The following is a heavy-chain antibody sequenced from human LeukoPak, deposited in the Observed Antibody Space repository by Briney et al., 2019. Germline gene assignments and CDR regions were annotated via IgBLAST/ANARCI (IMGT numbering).Heavy chain of an antibody. V-gene: IGHV3-21*01. Sequence: GGSLRLSYAASGFTFSSYSMNWVRQAPGKGLEWVSSISSSSNYVFYADSVKGRFTISRDNAKNSLHLQMSSLRAEDTALYYCARDPRGAAGTYGMDVWGQGTTVTVSS. J-gene: IGHJ6*02. CDR2: ISSSSNYV. CDR3: ARDPRGAAGTYGMDV. CDR1: GFTFSSYS. D-gene: IGHD6-13*01.